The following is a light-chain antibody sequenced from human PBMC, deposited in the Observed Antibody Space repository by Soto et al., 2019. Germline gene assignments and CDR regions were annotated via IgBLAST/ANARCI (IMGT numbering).Light chain of an antibody. Sequence: DIQVAQSPSSLSASVGDRVTITCRASQRIDNFVAWYQQKPGKVPKLLIYAASTLESGVPSRCSASGSGIDFTLTISSLQPEDVATYYCQKYNSGPRTFGQGTKLEI. CDR1: QRIDNF. CDR3: QKYNSGPRT. V-gene: IGKV1-27*01. CDR2: AAS. J-gene: IGKJ1*01.